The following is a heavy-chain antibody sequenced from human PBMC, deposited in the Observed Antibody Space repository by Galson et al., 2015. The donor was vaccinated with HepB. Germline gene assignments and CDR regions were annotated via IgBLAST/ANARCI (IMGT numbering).Heavy chain of an antibody. V-gene: IGHV1-18*04. Sequence: CKASGYTFTSYGISWVRQAPGQGLEWMGWISAYNGNTNYAQKLQGRVTMTTDTSTSTAYMELRSLRSDDTAVYYCASGSIAVAGTGDFDYWGQGTLVTVSS. J-gene: IGHJ4*02. CDR2: ISAYNGNT. CDR3: ASGSIAVAGTGDFDY. CDR1: GYTFTSYG. D-gene: IGHD6-19*01.